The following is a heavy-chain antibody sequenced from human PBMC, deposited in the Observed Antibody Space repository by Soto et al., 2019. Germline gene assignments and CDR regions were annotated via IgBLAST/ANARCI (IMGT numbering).Heavy chain of an antibody. J-gene: IGHJ6*02. CDR2: INHSGST. D-gene: IGHD4-17*01. V-gene: IGHV4-34*01. CDR1: GGSFSGYY. Sequence: AVYGGSFSGYYWSWIRQPPGKGLEWIGEINHSGSTNYNPSLKSRVTISVDTSKNQFSLKLSSVTAADTAVYYCARDYGDYYYGMDVWGQVTTVTVSS. CDR3: ARDYGDYYYGMDV.